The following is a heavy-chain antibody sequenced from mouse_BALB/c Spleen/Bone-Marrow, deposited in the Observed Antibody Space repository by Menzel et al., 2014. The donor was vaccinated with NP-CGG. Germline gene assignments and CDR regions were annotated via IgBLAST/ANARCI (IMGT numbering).Heavy chain of an antibody. Sequence: EVKLVESGGGLVQPGGSLKLSCAASGFDFSSYWMSWVRQAPGKGLEWIGEINPDNNTINYTPSLKDKFIISRDNAKNTLYLQMSKVRSEDTALYYCARMGHYGWFAYWGQGTLVTVSA. CDR3: ARMGHYGWFAY. CDR2: INPDNNTI. CDR1: GFDFSSYW. J-gene: IGHJ3*01. V-gene: IGHV4-1*02. D-gene: IGHD1-1*01.